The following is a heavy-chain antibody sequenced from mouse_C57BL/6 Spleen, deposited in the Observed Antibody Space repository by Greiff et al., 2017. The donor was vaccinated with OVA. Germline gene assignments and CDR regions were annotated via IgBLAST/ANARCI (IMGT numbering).Heavy chain of an antibody. CDR3: ARGDGSSLGSIDY. D-gene: IGHD1-1*01. Sequence: QVQLQQPGAELVRPGTSVKLSCKASGYTFTSYWMHWVKQRPGQGLEWIGVIDPSDSYTNYKQKLKGKATLTVDKSYSTPYMQLSSLTSVDSEIYNCARGDGSSLGSIDYWGPGTTLTVSS. CDR2: IDPSDSYT. J-gene: IGHJ2*01. CDR1: GYTFTSYW. V-gene: IGHV1-59*01.